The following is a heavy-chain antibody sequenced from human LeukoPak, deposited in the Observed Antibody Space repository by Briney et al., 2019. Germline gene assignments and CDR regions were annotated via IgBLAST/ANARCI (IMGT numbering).Heavy chain of an antibody. CDR1: GYTFTIYG. CDR2: ISAYNCNT. J-gene: IGHJ4*02. V-gene: IGHV1-18*01. Sequence: ASVKVSFKASGYTFTIYGISWVRQAPGQGLEWMGWISAYNCNTKYAQKLQGRVTMTTDTSTSTAYMELRSLRSDDTAVYHCARVGASGYSNHFDYWGQGTLVTVSS. CDR3: ARVGASGYSNHFDY. D-gene: IGHD4-11*01.